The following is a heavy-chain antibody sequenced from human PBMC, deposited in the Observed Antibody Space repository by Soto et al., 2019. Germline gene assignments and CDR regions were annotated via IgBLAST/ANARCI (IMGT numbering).Heavy chain of an antibody. D-gene: IGHD5-18*01. CDR1: GGSISSGGYY. J-gene: IGHJ4*02. CDR3: AIRRRGYYDYFDY. V-gene: IGHV4-31*03. Sequence: TLSLTCTVSGGSISSGGYYWSWIRQHPGKGLEWIGYIYYSGSTYYNPSLKSRVTISVDTSKNQFSLKLSSVTAADTAVYYCAIRRRGYYDYFDYWGQGALVTVS. CDR2: IYYSGST.